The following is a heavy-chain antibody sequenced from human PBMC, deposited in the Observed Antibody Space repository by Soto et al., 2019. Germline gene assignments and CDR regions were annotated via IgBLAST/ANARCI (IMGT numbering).Heavy chain of an antibody. D-gene: IGHD3-9*01. CDR3: ARGPPTLRYFDWPPFDY. V-gene: IGHV1-46*01. CDR2: INPSGGST. CDR1: GYTFTSYY. Sequence: ASVKVSCKASGYTFTSYYMHWVRQAPGQGLEWMGIINPSGGSTSYAQKFQGRVTMTRDTSTSTVYMELSSLRSDDTAVYYCARGPPTLRYFDWPPFDYRGQGTLVTVSS. J-gene: IGHJ4*02.